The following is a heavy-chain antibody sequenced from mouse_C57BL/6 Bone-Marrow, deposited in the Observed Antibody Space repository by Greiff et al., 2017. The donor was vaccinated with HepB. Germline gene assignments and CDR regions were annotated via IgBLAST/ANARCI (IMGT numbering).Heavy chain of an antibody. J-gene: IGHJ2*01. CDR3: ARSTMVTTGYFDY. D-gene: IGHD2-2*01. CDR1: GCTFTSYW. Sequence: QVQLQQPGAELVKPGASVKMSCKASGCTFTSYWITWVKQRPGQGLEWIGDIYPGSGSTNYNEKFKSKATLTVDTSSSTAYMQLSSLTSEDSAVYYCARSTMVTTGYFDYWGQGTTLTVSS. CDR2: IYPGSGST. V-gene: IGHV1-55*01.